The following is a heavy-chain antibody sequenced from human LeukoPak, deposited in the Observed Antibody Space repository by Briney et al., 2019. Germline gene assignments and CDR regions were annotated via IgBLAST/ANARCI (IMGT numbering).Heavy chain of an antibody. CDR2: INPNSGGT. D-gene: IGHD6-13*01. Sequence: ASVKVSCKASGYTLTDYYLHWVRLAPGQRPEWMGWINPNSGGTSYSQKFRGRVTMTRDTSITTAYMELSRLTLDDTAVCYCARGVRIGTTGIIDYWGQGTLVTV. CDR1: GYTLTDYY. J-gene: IGHJ4*02. V-gene: IGHV1-2*02. CDR3: ARGVRIGTTGIIDY.